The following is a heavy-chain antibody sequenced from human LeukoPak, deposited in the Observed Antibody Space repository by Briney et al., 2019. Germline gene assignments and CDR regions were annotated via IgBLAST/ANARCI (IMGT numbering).Heavy chain of an antibody. Sequence: SETLSLTCTVSGGSISSYYWSWIRQPAGKRLEWIGRTDTSGSTNYNPSLKSRVTMSVDTSKNQFSLKLSSVTAADTAVYYCARHKYSSGWPPEGAFDIWGQGTMVTVSS. V-gene: IGHV4-4*07. CDR3: ARHKYSSGWPPEGAFDI. CDR2: TDTSGST. CDR1: GGSISSYY. J-gene: IGHJ3*02. D-gene: IGHD6-19*01.